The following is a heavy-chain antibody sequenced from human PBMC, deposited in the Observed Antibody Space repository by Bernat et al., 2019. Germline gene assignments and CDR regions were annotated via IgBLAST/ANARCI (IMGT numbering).Heavy chain of an antibody. CDR1: GFTFSDFS. J-gene: IGHJ5*02. D-gene: IGHD4-4*01. V-gene: IGHV3-21*05. Sequence: EMQLVESGGGLVKPGGSLRLSCTASGFTFSDFSMNWVRQAPGKGLEWLSYISRIRNNIYYADSVKGRFTISRDNAKRTLYLQMNSLRADDTAVYYCAGDRGDSLTRIWFDPWGQGTLVTVSS. CDR2: ISRIRNNI. CDR3: AGDRGDSLTRIWFDP.